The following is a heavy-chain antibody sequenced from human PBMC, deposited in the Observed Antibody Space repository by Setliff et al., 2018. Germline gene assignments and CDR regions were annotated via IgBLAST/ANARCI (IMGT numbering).Heavy chain of an antibody. Sequence: HPGGSLRLSCAASGFNFMNYGMNWVRQAPGEGLEWVSYISSISSSTIYYADSVKGRFTVSRDNAKNSLYLQMNSLRAEDTAVYYCATERGAFDIWGQGTMVTVSS. CDR2: ISSISSSTI. CDR3: ATERGAFDI. V-gene: IGHV3-48*01. J-gene: IGHJ3*02. CDR1: GFNFMNYG.